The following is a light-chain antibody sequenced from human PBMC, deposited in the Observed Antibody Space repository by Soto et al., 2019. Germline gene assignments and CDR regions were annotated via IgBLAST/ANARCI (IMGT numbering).Light chain of an antibody. J-gene: IGLJ2*01. V-gene: IGLV2-14*01. CDR3: SSYTSSSTLV. Sequence: QSALTQPASVSGSPGQSITISSSGTSSDVGGYNYVSWYQQHPGKAPKLMIYEVSSRPSGVSNRFSGSNAGNTASLTISGLQAEDEADYYCSSYTSSSTLVFGRGTKLTVL. CDR1: SSDVGGYNY. CDR2: EVS.